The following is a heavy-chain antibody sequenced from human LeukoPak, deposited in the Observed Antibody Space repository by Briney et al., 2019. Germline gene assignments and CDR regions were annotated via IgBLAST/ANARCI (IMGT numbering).Heavy chain of an antibody. CDR3: AKDPPAGYCTNGVCHDY. CDR2: ISGSGGST. CDR1: GFTFSSYA. J-gene: IGHJ4*02. V-gene: IGHV3-23*01. Sequence: PGGSLRLSCAASGFTFSSYAMSWVRQAPGKGLEWVSAISGSGGSTYYADSVKGRITISRDNSKNTLYLQMNSLRAEDTAVYYCAKDPPAGYCTNGVCHDYWGQGTLVTVSS. D-gene: IGHD2-8*01.